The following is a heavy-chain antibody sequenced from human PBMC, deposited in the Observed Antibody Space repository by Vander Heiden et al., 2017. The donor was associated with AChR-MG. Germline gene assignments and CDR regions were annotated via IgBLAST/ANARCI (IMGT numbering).Heavy chain of an antibody. V-gene: IGHV4-4*02. CDR3: ARERSDIVATIPYYYYYMDV. D-gene: IGHD5-12*01. Sequence: QVQLQESGPGLVKPSGTLSLTCAVSGGSISSSNWWGWVRQPPGKGLEWIGEIYHSGSTNYNPSLKSRVTISVDKSKNQFSLKLSSVTAADTAVYYCARERSDIVATIPYYYYYMDVWGKGTTVTVSS. CDR2: IYHSGST. CDR1: GGSISSSNW. J-gene: IGHJ6*03.